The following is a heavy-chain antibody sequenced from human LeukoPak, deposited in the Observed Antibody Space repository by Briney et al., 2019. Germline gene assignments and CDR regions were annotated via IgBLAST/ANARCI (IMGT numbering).Heavy chain of an antibody. D-gene: IGHD6-19*01. Sequence: GGSLRLSCAASGFTVSSNYMSWVRQAPGKGLECVSVIYSGGSTYYADSVKGRFTISRDNSKNTLYLQMNSLRAEDTAVYYCAKDDSSGWYYVYYFAYWGQGTLVTVSS. CDR1: GFTVSSNY. V-gene: IGHV3-53*05. CDR2: IYSGGST. J-gene: IGHJ4*02. CDR3: AKDDSSGWYYVYYFAY.